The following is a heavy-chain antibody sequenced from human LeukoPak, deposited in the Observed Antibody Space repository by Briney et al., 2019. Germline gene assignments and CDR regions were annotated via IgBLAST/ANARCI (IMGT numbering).Heavy chain of an antibody. CDR2: VYSGGGI. V-gene: IGHV4-39*01. CDR1: GGAISSSSYY. CDR3: ATLGEFFGSGTYFIKPFDY. J-gene: IGHJ4*01. Sequence: SETLSPTCTVSGGAISSSSYYWGWIRQPPGKGLEWIGSVYSGGGIYYNPSLNSRGTISVDTSKNQFSLKLTSVTAADTAVYYCATLGEFFGSGTYFIKPFDYWGQGILVTVSS. D-gene: IGHD3-10*01.